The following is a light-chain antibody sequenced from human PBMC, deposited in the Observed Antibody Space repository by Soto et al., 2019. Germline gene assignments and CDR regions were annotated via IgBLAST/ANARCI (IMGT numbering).Light chain of an antibody. CDR1: QSVSSSY. CDR2: GAS. V-gene: IGKV3-20*01. CDR3: QQYGSSGT. Sequence: EIVLTQSPGTLSLSPGERASLCCRASQSVSSSYLAWYQQKPGQAPRLLIYGASNRATGIPDRFSGSGSGTDFTLTISRLEPEDFAVYYWQQYGSSGTFGQGTKVDIK. J-gene: IGKJ1*01.